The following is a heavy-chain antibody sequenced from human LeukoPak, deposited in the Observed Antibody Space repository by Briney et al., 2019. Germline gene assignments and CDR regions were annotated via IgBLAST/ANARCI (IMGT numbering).Heavy chain of an antibody. CDR1: GGSFSGYY. CDR3: ARGEYYDILTGYYSYFDY. D-gene: IGHD3-9*01. CDR2: VNHSGST. J-gene: IGHJ4*02. Sequence: PSETLSLTCAVYGGSFSGYYWSWIRQPPGKGLEWIGEVNHSGSTNYNPSLKSRVTISVDTSKNQFSLKLSSVTAADTAVYYSARGEYYDILTGYYSYFDYWGQGTLVTVSS. V-gene: IGHV4-34*01.